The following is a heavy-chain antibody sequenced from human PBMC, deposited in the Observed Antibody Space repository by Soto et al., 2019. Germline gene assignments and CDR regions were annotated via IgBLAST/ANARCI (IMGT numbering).Heavy chain of an antibody. J-gene: IGHJ4*02. D-gene: IGHD5-12*01. CDR1: GYTFTSYG. CDR2: ISAYNGNT. V-gene: IGHV1-18*01. CDR3: AVSLSGYDLWAFDY. Sequence: ASVKVSCKASGYTFTSYGISWVRQAPGQGLEWMGWISAYNGNTNYAQKLQGRVTMTTDTSTSTAYMELRSLRSDDTAVYYWAVSLSGYDLWAFDYWGQGTLVTVSS.